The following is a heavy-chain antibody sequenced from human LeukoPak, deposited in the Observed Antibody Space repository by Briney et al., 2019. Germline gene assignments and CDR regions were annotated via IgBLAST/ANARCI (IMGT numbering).Heavy chain of an antibody. J-gene: IGHJ5*02. Sequence: ASVKVSCKASGGTFSSYAISWARQAPGQGLEWMGGIIPIFGTANYAQKFQGRVTITTDESTSTAYMELSSLRSEDTAVYYCASSPSLDWLLYWFDPRGQGTLVTVSS. D-gene: IGHD3-9*01. V-gene: IGHV1-69*05. CDR3: ASSPSLDWLLYWFDP. CDR2: IIPIFGTA. CDR1: GGTFSSYA.